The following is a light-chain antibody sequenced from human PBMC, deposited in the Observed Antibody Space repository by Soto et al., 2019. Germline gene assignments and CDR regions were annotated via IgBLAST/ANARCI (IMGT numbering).Light chain of an antibody. CDR2: DAS. CDR1: QSSSNW. J-gene: IGKJ4*01. V-gene: IGKV1-5*01. CDR3: QQYNGY. Sequence: DIQMTQSPSTLSASVGDRVTITCRASQSSSNWLAWYQQKPGKAPKLLIYDASSLEIGVPSRFSGSGSGTEFTLTISSLQPDDFANYYCQQYNGYFGGGTKVEIK.